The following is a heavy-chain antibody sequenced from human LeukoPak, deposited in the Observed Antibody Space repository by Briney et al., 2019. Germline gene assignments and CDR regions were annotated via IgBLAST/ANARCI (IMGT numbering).Heavy chain of an antibody. CDR3: AKIGQWLARGLFFDY. Sequence: GGSLRLSCAASGFSFSDYALNWVRQAPGKGLEWVSNIEKDGGSPYYSDSVSGRFTVSRDNSQNTLYLQVTSLRAEDTAVYYCAKIGQWLARGLFFDYWGQGTLVTVSS. CDR1: GFSFSDYA. V-gene: IGHV3-23*01. D-gene: IGHD6-19*01. J-gene: IGHJ4*02. CDR2: IEKDGGSP.